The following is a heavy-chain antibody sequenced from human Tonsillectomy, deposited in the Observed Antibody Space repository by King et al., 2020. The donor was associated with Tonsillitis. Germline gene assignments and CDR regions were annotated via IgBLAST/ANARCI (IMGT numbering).Heavy chain of an antibody. J-gene: IGHJ5*02. CDR2: IYYSGST. V-gene: IGHV4-59*01. CDR1: GGSISSYY. Sequence: LQLQESGPGLVKPSETLSLTCTVSGGSISSYYWSWIRQPPGKGLEWIGYIYYSGSTNYNPSLKSRVTISVDTSKNQFSLKLSSVTAADTAVYYCARGDTVTTLPPRFDPWGQGTLVTVSS. CDR3: ARGDTVTTLPPRFDP. D-gene: IGHD4-11*01.